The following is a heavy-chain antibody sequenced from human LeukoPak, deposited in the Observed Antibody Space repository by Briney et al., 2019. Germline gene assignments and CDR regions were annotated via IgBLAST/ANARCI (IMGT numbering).Heavy chain of an antibody. Sequence: PSETLSLTCTVSGGSISGYYWNWIRQPPGKGLEWIGYTYYTGSTNYNPSLQSRVTISVDTSKNQFSLTLSSVTAADTAVYYCARLSPYLGSGSSAFPDDFWGQGTLVTVSS. CDR1: GGSISGYY. V-gene: IGHV4-59*08. CDR2: TYYTGST. D-gene: IGHD3-10*01. CDR3: ARLSPYLGSGSSAFPDDF. J-gene: IGHJ4*02.